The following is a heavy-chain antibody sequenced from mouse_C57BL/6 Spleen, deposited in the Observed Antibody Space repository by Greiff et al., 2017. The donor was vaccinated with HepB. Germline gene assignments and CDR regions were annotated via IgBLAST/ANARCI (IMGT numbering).Heavy chain of an antibody. V-gene: IGHV1-55*01. Sequence: VQLQQSGAELVKPGASVKMSCKASGYTFTSYWITWVKQRPGQGLEWIGDIYPGSGSTNYNEKFKSKATLTVDTSSSTAYMQLSSLTSEDSAVYYGARKGTYYSNYDFDYWGQGTTLTVSS. CDR2: IYPGSGST. D-gene: IGHD2-5*01. CDR1: GYTFTSYW. CDR3: ARKGTYYSNYDFDY. J-gene: IGHJ2*01.